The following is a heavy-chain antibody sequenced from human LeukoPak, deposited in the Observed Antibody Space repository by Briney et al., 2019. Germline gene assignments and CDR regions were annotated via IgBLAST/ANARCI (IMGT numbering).Heavy chain of an antibody. CDR3: ARARGLTVPLSYYYYYYMDV. CDR2: INPSGGST. Sequence: ASVKVSCKASGYTFTSYYMHWVRQAPGQGLEWMGIINPSGGSTSYAQKFQGRVTMTRDTSTSTVYMELSSLRSEDTAVYYCARARGLTVPLSYYYYYYMDVWGKGTTVTVSS. J-gene: IGHJ6*03. V-gene: IGHV1-46*01. D-gene: IGHD4-11*01. CDR1: GYTFTSYY.